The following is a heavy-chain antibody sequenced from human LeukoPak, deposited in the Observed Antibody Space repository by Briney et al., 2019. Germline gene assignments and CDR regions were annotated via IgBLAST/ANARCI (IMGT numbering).Heavy chain of an antibody. D-gene: IGHD3-10*01. CDR1: GGSFSGYY. CDR2: IYYRGGP. J-gene: IGHJ6*03. V-gene: IGHV4-59*01. CDR3: ESAHPRTYYYGSGSSYYYMDV. Sequence: SETLSLTCAVFGGSFSGYYWSWIRQPPGKGLKWMGDIYYRGGPNYTPSLKSGVTISLDTSKNRFSLKLSSVTAADTAVYYWESAHPRTYYYGSGSSYYYMDVWGKGTTVTIS.